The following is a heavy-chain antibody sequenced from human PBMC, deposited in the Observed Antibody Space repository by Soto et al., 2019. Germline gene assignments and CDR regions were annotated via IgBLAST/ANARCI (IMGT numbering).Heavy chain of an antibody. D-gene: IGHD3-22*01. CDR2: IIPIFGTA. CDR3: WSYDSSGYYKYDY. J-gene: IGHJ4*02. Sequence: QVQLVQSGAEVKKPGSSVKDSCKASGGTFSSYAISWVRQAPGQGLEWMGGIIPIFGTANYAQKFQGRVTITADESTSTAYMELSSLRSEDTAVYYCWSYDSSGYYKYDYWGQGTLVTVSS. CDR1: GGTFSSYA. V-gene: IGHV1-69*01.